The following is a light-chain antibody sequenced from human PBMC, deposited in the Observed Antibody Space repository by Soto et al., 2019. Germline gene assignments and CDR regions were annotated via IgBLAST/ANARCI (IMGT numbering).Light chain of an antibody. CDR2: DAS. CDR1: QSVSSSY. Sequence: EIVLTQSPGTLSLSPGERATLSFRASQSVSSSYLVWYQQKPGQAPRLLIFDASNRATGIPARFSGSGSGTDFTLTISSLEPEDFAVYYCQHRSIWPVSFGQGTRLENK. V-gene: IGKV3D-20*02. J-gene: IGKJ5*01. CDR3: QHRSIWPVS.